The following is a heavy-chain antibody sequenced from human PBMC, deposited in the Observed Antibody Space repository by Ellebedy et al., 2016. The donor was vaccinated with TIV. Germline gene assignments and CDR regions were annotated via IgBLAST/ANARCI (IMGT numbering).Heavy chain of an antibody. CDR2: INHSGNT. CDR1: GGSVSAHY. Sequence: MPGGSLRLSFAVYGGSVSAHYWSWIRQPPGQGLEWTGEINHSGNTAYTNYNTSLKSRVSMSLDTSKNQFSLKLSSVTAAYTAVYYCARGREGGVYFDHWGQGTLVTVSS. V-gene: IGHV4-34*01. J-gene: IGHJ4*02. D-gene: IGHD3-16*01. CDR3: ARGREGGVYFDH.